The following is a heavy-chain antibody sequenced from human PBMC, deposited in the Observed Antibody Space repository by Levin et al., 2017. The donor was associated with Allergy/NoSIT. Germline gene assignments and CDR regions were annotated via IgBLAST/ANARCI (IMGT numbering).Heavy chain of an antibody. V-gene: IGHV3-11*05. CDR3: ARGTLAAAAHY. CDR1: GFTFRDYY. J-gene: IGHJ4*02. CDR2: ISGTSSAI. D-gene: IGHD6-13*01. Sequence: LGESLKISCAASGFTFRDYYMSWIRQAPGKGLELVSYISGTSSAIIYADSVKGRFTISRDNAQNSLYLQMNSLRAEDTAVYFCARGTLAAAAHYWGQGTLVTVSS.